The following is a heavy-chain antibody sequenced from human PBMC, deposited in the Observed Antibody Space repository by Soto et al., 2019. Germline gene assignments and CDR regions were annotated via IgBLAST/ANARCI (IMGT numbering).Heavy chain of an antibody. V-gene: IGHV3-23*01. CDR2: ITGGGIAT. CDR3: AKAAADSSQYNGGV. J-gene: IGHJ6*04. CDR1: GFTFSNFA. D-gene: IGHD6-13*01. Sequence: EVQFLESGGGLVQPGGSLRLSCAASGFTFSNFAMSWVRQAPGKGLEWVSAITGGGIATRYADSVEGRFTISRDNSKNTLYLQMNSLRADDAAVYYGAKAAADSSQYNGGVWGKGTTVTVSP.